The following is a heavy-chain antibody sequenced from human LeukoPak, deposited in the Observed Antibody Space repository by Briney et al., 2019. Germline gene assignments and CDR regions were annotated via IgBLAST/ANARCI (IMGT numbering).Heavy chain of an antibody. J-gene: IGHJ4*02. D-gene: IGHD1-26*01. CDR3: ARASGSYGDY. CDR1: GYTFTSYD. V-gene: IGHV1-8*03. Sequence: ASVKVSCKASGYTFTSYDINWVRQATGQGLEWMGWMNPNSGNTGYAQKFQGRVTITRNTSISTVYMELSSLRSDDTAVYYCARASGSYGDYWGQGTLVTVSS. CDR2: MNPNSGNT.